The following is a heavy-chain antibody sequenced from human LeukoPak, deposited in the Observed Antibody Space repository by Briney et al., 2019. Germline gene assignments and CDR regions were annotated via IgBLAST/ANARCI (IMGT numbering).Heavy chain of an antibody. CDR1: GGSISSSSYY. CDR3: ARRGYSGYDYYFDY. D-gene: IGHD5-12*01. J-gene: IGHJ4*02. Sequence: SETLSLTCTFSGGSISSSSYYWDWIRQPPGKGLEWIGSIYYSGSTYYNPSLKSRVTISVDTSKNQFSLKLSSVTAADTAVYYCARRGYSGYDYYFDYWGQGTLVTVSP. CDR2: IYYSGST. V-gene: IGHV4-39*01.